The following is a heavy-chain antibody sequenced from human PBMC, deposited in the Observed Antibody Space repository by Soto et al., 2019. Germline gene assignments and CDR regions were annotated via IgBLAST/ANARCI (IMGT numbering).Heavy chain of an antibody. CDR3: ARARGISYGDEPDAFDI. CDR2: MNPNSGNT. CDR1: GYTFTSYD. D-gene: IGHD4-17*01. V-gene: IGHV1-8*01. J-gene: IGHJ3*02. Sequence: QVQLVQSGAEVKKPGASVKVSCKASGYTFTSYDINWVRQATGQGLEWMGWMNPNSGNTGYAQKFQGRVTMTRNTSISTAYMELSSLRSEDTAVYYCARARGISYGDEPDAFDIWGQGTMVTVSS.